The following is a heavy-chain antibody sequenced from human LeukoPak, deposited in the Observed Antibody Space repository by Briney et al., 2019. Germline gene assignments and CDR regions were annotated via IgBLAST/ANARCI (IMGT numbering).Heavy chain of an antibody. V-gene: IGHV4-39*07. J-gene: IGHJ3*02. CDR2: IYYSGST. CDR1: GGSISSSSYY. Sequence: SETLSLTCTVSGGSISSSSYYWGWIHQPPGKGLEWIGSIYYSGSTYYNPSLKSRVTISVDTSKNQFSLKLSSVTAADTAVYYCARDPLYYYDSSGYYSGSGAFDIWGQGTMVTVSS. CDR3: ARDPLYYYDSSGYYSGSGAFDI. D-gene: IGHD3-22*01.